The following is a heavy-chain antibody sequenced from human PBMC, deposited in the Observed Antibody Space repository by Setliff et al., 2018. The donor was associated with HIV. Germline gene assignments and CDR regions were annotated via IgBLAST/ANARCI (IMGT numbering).Heavy chain of an antibody. D-gene: IGHD4-17*01. V-gene: IGHV4-59*03. CDR1: GESFSGYY. J-gene: IGHJ4*02. CDR2: IYYSGST. Sequence: SETLSLTCAVYGESFSGYYWNWIRQPPGKGLEWIGSIYYSGSTYYNPSLQSRVSISMDASSNKFSLQVTSVTSADTAVYYCAKGAGFYGDYTFDYWGQGNLVTVSS. CDR3: AKGAGFYGDYTFDY.